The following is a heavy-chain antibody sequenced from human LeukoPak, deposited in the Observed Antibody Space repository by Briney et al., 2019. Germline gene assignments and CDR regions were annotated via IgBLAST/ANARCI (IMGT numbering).Heavy chain of an antibody. CDR3: ASTIVVDLGFDP. CDR1: GGSISSGDYY. J-gene: IGHJ5*02. D-gene: IGHD2-2*01. V-gene: IGHV4-30-4*01. Sequence: SETLSLTCTVSGGSISSGDYYWSWIRQPPGKGLEWIGYIYYSGSTYYNPSLKSRVTISVDTSKNQFSLKLSSVTAADTAVYYCASTIVVDLGFDPWGQGTLVTVSP. CDR2: IYYSGST.